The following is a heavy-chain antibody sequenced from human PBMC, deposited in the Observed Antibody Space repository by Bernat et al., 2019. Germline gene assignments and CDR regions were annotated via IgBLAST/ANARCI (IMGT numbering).Heavy chain of an antibody. CDR3: ARGVSRYYDFWSGYSQNWFDP. J-gene: IGHJ5*02. V-gene: IGHV4-30-2*01. Sequence: QLQLQESGSGLVKPSQTLSLTCAVSGGSISSGGYSWSWIRQPPGKGLEWIGEINHSGSTNYNPSLKSRVTISVDTSKNQFSLKLSSVTAADMAVYYCARGVSRYYDFWSGYSQNWFDPWGQGTLVTVSS. CDR1: GGSISSGGYS. CDR2: INHSGST. D-gene: IGHD3-3*01.